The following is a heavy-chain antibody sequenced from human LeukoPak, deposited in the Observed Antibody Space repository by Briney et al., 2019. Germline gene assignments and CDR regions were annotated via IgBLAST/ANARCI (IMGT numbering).Heavy chain of an antibody. Sequence: GGSLRLSCAASGFTFSSYWMSWVRQAPGKGLEWVANIKQDGSEKYYVDSVKGRFTISRDNAKNSLYLQMNSLRAEDTAVYYCARDRTDQLLFSYFDYWGQGTLVTVSS. V-gene: IGHV3-7*01. CDR1: GFTFSSYW. CDR3: ARDRTDQLLFSYFDY. D-gene: IGHD2-2*01. J-gene: IGHJ4*02. CDR2: IKQDGSEK.